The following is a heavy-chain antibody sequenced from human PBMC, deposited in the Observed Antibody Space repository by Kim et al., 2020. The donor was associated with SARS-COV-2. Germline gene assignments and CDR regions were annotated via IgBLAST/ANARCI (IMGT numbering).Heavy chain of an antibody. CDR1: GGSFSGYY. J-gene: IGHJ3*02. Sequence: SETLSLTCAVYGGSFSGYYWSWIRQPPGKGLEWIGEINHSGSTNYNPSLKSRVTISVDTSKNQFSLKLSSVTAADTAVYYCARKRVGATLAAFDIWGQGTMVTVSS. D-gene: IGHD1-26*01. CDR3: ARKRVGATLAAFDI. V-gene: IGHV4-34*01. CDR2: INHSGST.